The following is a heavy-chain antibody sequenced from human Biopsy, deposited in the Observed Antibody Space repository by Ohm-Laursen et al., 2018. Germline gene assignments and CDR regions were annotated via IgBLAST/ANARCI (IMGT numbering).Heavy chain of an antibody. Sequence: GTLSLTCTVSDDSIRNFYWTWIRQPPGQGLEWIGHASYSGYTNYNPSLKSRVTISVDTSKNHFSLNLRSVTAADTAVYSCARLGNFWNAEDGLDLWGLGRMVTVSS. CDR2: ASYSGYT. CDR1: DDSIRNFY. V-gene: IGHV4-59*08. J-gene: IGHJ3*01. D-gene: IGHD3-3*01. CDR3: ARLGNFWNAEDGLDL.